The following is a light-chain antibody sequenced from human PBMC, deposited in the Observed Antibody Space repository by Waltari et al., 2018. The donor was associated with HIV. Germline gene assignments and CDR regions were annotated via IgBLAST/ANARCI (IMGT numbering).Light chain of an antibody. CDR3: QSYDSSLSGYV. Sequence: QSVLPPPPSVSGAPGPRVTISCTGSSSNLRARSTVSWYRQLPGTAPKILIYSNANRPSGVPDRFSGSKSGTSASLAITGLQADDEADYYCQSYDSSLSGYVFGTGTKVTVL. V-gene: IGLV1-40*01. CDR2: SNA. J-gene: IGLJ1*01. CDR1: SSNLRARST.